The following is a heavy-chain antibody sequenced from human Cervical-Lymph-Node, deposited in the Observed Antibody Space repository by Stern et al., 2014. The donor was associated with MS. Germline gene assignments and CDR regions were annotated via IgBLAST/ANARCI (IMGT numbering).Heavy chain of an antibody. CDR1: GGSISSRSYF. CDR3: ARLGAAAALYFHFDS. Sequence: QVQLVESGPGQVKPSETLSLTCTVSGGSISSRSYFWAWIRQPPGKGLEWIANMNYNGSTYYSPSLKSRVTLSVDSSKTQFSRKLSSVTAADTAVYYCARLGAAAALYFHFDSWGQGTLITVSS. CDR2: MNYNGST. V-gene: IGHV4-39*01. D-gene: IGHD6-13*01. J-gene: IGHJ4*02.